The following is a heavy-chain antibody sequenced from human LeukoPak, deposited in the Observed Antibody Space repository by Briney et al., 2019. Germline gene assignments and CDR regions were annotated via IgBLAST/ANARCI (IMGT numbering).Heavy chain of an antibody. V-gene: IGHV3-30-3*01. CDR2: ISYDGSNK. J-gene: IGHJ4*02. CDR1: GFTFSSYA. D-gene: IGHD3-10*01. Sequence: GRSLRLSCAASGFTFSSYAMHWVRQAPGKGLEWVAVISYDGSNKYYADSVEGRFTISRDNSKNTLYLQMNSLRAEDTAVYYCARDLGPAYYYGSGSYGGDYWGQGTLVTVSS. CDR3: ARDLGPAYYYGSGSYGGDY.